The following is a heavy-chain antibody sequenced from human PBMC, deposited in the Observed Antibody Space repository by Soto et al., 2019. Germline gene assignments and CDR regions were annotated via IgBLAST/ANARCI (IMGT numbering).Heavy chain of an antibody. CDR2: INHSGST. J-gene: IGHJ4*02. CDR1: GGSFSGYY. D-gene: IGHD3-22*01. Sequence: SETLSLTCAVYGGSFSGYYWSWIRQPPGKGLEWIGEINHSGSTNYNPSLKSRVTISVDTSKNQFSLKLSSVTAADTAVYYCARFQLWDSSGSIDYWGQGTLVTVSS. V-gene: IGHV4-34*01. CDR3: ARFQLWDSSGSIDY.